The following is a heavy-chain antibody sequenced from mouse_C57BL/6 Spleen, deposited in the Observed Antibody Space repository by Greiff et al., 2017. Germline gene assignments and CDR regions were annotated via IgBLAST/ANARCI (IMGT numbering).Heavy chain of an antibody. Sequence: EVQLQQSGTVLARPGASVKMSCKTSGYTFTSYWMHWVKQRPGQGLEWIGAIYPGNSDTSYNQKFKGKAKLTAVTSASTAYMQLSSLTSEDSAVYYCARSGYGIPYFDYWGQGTTLTVSS. CDR1: GYTFTSYW. J-gene: IGHJ2*01. CDR3: ARSGYGIPYFDY. V-gene: IGHV1-5*01. CDR2: IYPGNSDT. D-gene: IGHD2-10*02.